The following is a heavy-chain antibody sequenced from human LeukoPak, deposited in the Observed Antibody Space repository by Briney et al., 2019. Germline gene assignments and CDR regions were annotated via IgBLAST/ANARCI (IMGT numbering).Heavy chain of an antibody. V-gene: IGHV3-53*05. CDR1: GFTVSSNY. J-gene: IGHJ4*02. D-gene: IGHD2-8*02. CDR2: IYSGGST. CDR3: AKDLGYWEYFDY. Sequence: PGGSLRLSCAASGFTVSSNYMSWVRQAPGKGLEWVSVIYSGGSTYYADSVKGRFTISRDNSRNTLYLQMNSLRAEDTAVYYCAKDLGYWEYFDYWGQGTLVTVSS.